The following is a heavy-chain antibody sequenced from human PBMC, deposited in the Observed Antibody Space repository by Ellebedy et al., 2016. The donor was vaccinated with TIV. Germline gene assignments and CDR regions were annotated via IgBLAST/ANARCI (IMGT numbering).Heavy chain of an antibody. V-gene: IGHV7-4-1*02. D-gene: IGHD2-2*01. J-gene: IGHJ4*02. Sequence: AASVKVSCKGSGYSFNKNAMNWVRQAPGQGLEWMGWINTNTGNPTYAQGFTGRFVFSLDTSVSTAYLQISSLKAEDTAVYYCARLVVVPAAKLDYWGQGTLVTVSS. CDR3: ARLVVVPAAKLDY. CDR1: GYSFNKNA. CDR2: INTNTGNP.